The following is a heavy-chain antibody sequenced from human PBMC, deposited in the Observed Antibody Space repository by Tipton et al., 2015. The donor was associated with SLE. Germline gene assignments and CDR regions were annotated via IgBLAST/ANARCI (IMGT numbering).Heavy chain of an antibody. CDR1: NGSISSADSY. J-gene: IGHJ4*02. Sequence: TLFLTCSVSNGSISSADSYWSWIRQHPGKGLEWIAYMYHSGATYYNPALKSRLGLSVDRLKNHFSLKLRSVTAADTARYYCARGVFSNYHWGFFDSWGQGIPVTVSS. V-gene: IGHV4-31*03. CDR3: ARGVFSNYHWGFFDS. CDR2: MYHSGAT. D-gene: IGHD7-27*01.